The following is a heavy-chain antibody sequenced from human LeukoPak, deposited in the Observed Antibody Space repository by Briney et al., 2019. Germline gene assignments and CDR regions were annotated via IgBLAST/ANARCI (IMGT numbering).Heavy chain of an antibody. CDR2: ISASGGST. D-gene: IGHD5-18*01. V-gene: IGHV3-23*01. Sequence: GGSLRLSCAASGFTFSNYAMSWVRQAPGKGLEWVSSISASGGSTNYADSVKGRFTISRDNSKNTLYLQMNSLRAEDTAVYYCAKTGIQLGGGYYYMDVWGKGTTVTVSS. CDR3: AKTGIQLGGGYYYMDV. CDR1: GFTFSNYA. J-gene: IGHJ6*03.